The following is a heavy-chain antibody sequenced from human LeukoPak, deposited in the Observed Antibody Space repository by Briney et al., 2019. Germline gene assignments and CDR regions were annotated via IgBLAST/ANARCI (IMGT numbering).Heavy chain of an antibody. V-gene: IGHV3-7*03. Sequence: QTGGSLRLSCAASGFTFSSYWMSWVRQAPGKGLEWVANIKQDGSEKYYVDSVKGRFTISRDNAKNSLYLQMNSLRAEDTAVYYCAKVPILEWLLDPLFDYWGQGTLVTVSS. CDR2: IKQDGSEK. CDR1: GFTFSSYW. J-gene: IGHJ4*02. CDR3: AKVPILEWLLDPLFDY. D-gene: IGHD3-3*01.